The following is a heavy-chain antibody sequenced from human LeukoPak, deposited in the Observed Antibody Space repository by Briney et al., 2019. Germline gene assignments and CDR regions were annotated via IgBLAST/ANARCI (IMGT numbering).Heavy chain of an antibody. CDR2: ISLSSSSI. J-gene: IGHJ4*02. D-gene: IGHD3-22*01. CDR3: ARDPYYYDSSGDY. V-gene: IGHV3-21*04. CDR1: GFTFSHYG. Sequence: GGSLRLSCAASGFTFSHYGMHWVRQAPGKGLEWVSYISLSSSSIYAADSVKGRFTISRDNAKNSLYLQMNSLRAEDTAFYYCARDPYYYDSSGDYWGQGTLVTVSS.